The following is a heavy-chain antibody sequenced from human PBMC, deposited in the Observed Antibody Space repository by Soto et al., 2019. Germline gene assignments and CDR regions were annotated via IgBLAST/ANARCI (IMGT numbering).Heavy chain of an antibody. J-gene: IGHJ4*02. CDR1: GFTFSNVW. V-gene: IGHV3-15*01. CDR2: IKSKSDGGTT. CDR3: TTVGYYGSGSYLAPYFNY. D-gene: IGHD3-10*01. Sequence: EVQLVESGGGLVKPGGSLRLSCAASGFTFSNVWMNWVRQAPGKGLEWVGRIKSKSDGGTTDYAAPVKGRFTISRDDSKNTLYLQMNSLKTEDTAVYYCTTVGYYGSGSYLAPYFNYWGQGTLVTVSS.